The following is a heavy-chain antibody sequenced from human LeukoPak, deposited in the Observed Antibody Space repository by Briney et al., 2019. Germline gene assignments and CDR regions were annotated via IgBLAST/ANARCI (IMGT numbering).Heavy chain of an antibody. CDR2: MNPNSGNT. J-gene: IGHJ6*03. CDR1: GYTFTSYD. Sequence: GASVKVSCKASGYTFTSYDINWVRQATGQGLEWMGWMNPNSGNTGYAQKFQGRVTMTRDTSISTAYMELSRLRSDDTAVYYCARDMNYYYYYMDVWGKGTTVTVSS. V-gene: IGHV1-8*01. CDR3: ARDMNYYYYYMDV.